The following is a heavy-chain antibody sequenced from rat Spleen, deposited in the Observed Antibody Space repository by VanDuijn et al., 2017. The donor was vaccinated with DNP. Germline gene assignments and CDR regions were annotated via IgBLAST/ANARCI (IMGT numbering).Heavy chain of an antibody. J-gene: IGHJ2*01. CDR1: GYSITSNY. Sequence: EVQLQESGPGLVKPSQSLSLTCSVTGYSITSNYWGWIRKFPGNKMEWIGHISYSGTTSYPPSLKSRISITRDTSKNQFFLQLSYVTTEDTATFYCARWRIGPHYFDYWGQGVMVTVSS. V-gene: IGHV3-1*01. CDR3: ARWRIGPHYFDY. D-gene: IGHD1-11*01. CDR2: ISYSGTT.